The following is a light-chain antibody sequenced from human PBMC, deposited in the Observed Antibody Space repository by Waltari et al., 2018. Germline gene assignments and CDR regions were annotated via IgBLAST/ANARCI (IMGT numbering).Light chain of an antibody. Sequence: DIQMTQSPSTLSASVGDRVTITCRASQSISSWVAWYQQKPGKAPKLLIYKASSLEGGVPSRFSGSGSGTEFTLTISSLQPDDFATYYCQQYNSYSYTFGQGTKLEIK. CDR2: KAS. J-gene: IGKJ2*01. CDR3: QQYNSYSYT. V-gene: IGKV1-5*03. CDR1: QSISSW.